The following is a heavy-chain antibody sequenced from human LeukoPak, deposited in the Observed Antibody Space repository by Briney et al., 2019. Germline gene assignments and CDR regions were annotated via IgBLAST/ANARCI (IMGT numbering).Heavy chain of an antibody. D-gene: IGHD3-3*01. CDR1: GYTFTNYG. CDR2: MNPNSGNT. Sequence: ASVKVSCQASGYTFTNYGISWVRQAPGQGLEWMGWMNPNSGNTGYAQKFQGRVTITRNTSISTAYMELSSLRSEDTAVYYCARDVGRGYDYWGQGTLVTVSS. CDR3: ARDVGRGYDY. J-gene: IGHJ4*02. V-gene: IGHV1-8*03.